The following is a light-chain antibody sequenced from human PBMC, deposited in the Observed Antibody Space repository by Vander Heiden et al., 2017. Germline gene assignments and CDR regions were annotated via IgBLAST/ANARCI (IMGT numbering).Light chain of an antibody. CDR1: SSNIGSNT. CDR2: SNN. V-gene: IGLV1-44*01. Sequence: QSVLTQPPSASGTPGQRVTISCSGSSSNIGSNTLNWYQQLPGTAPNLLIYSNNQRHSGVPDRFSGSKSGTSASLAISGLQAEDEADYYCAACDDSLNGVVFGGGTKLTVL. J-gene: IGLJ2*01. CDR3: AACDDSLNGVV.